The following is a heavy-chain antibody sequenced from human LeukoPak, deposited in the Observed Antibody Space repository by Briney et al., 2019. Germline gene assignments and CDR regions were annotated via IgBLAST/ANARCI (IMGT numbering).Heavy chain of an antibody. J-gene: IGHJ6*02. CDR3: AKTSVVVVAAAYYYYYGMDV. Sequence: PGGSLRLSCAASGFTFSSYGMHWVRQAPGKGLEWVAVISYDGSNKYYADSVKGRFTISRDNSKNTLYLQMNSLRAEDTAVYYCAKTSVVVVAAAYYYYYGMDVWGQGTTVTVSS. D-gene: IGHD2-15*01. V-gene: IGHV3-30*18. CDR1: GFTFSSYG. CDR2: ISYDGSNK.